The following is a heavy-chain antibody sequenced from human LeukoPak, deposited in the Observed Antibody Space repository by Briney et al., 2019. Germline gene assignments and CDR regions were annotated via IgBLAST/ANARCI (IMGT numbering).Heavy chain of an antibody. D-gene: IGHD3-22*01. CDR2: INHSGST. Sequence: SETLSLTCAVYGGSFSGYYWSWIRQPPGKGLEWIGEINHSGSTNYNPSLKSRVTISVDTSKNQFSLKLSSVTAADTAVYYCARTPRYYYDSSGYRLTGYFDYWGQGTLVTVSS. J-gene: IGHJ4*02. V-gene: IGHV4-34*01. CDR1: GGSFSGYY. CDR3: ARTPRYYYDSSGYRLTGYFDY.